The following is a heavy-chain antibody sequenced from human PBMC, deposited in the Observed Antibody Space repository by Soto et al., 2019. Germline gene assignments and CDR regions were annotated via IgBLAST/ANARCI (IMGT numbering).Heavy chain of an antibody. D-gene: IGHD3-10*01. J-gene: IGHJ3*02. CDR1: GFSLSISGVG. V-gene: IGHV2-5*02. CDR3: AHISESYYYGSGSYFQDAFDI. CDR2: IYWDDDK. Sequence: QITLKESGPTLVKPTQTLTLTCTFSGFSLSISGVGVGWIRQPPGKALEWLALIYWDDDKRYSPSLKSRLTITKDTSKTQVVLTMTNMDPVDTATYYCAHISESYYYGSGSYFQDAFDIWGQGTMVTVSS.